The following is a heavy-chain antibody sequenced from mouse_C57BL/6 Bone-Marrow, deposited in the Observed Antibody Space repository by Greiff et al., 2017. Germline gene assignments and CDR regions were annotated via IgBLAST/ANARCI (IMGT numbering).Heavy chain of an antibody. CDR1: GFTFSSYA. Sequence: EVQLVESGGGLVKPGGSLKLSCAASGFTFSSYAMSWVRQTPEKRLEWVATISDGGSYTYYPDNAKNNLYLQMSHLKSEDTAMYYCARDYDGYYTWFAYWGQGTLVTVSA. CDR3: ARDYDGYYTWFAY. V-gene: IGHV5-4*01. D-gene: IGHD2-3*01. J-gene: IGHJ3*01. CDR2: ISDGGSYT.